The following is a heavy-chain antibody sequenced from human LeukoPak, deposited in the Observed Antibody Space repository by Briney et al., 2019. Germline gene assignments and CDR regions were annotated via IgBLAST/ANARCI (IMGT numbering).Heavy chain of an antibody. Sequence: TGGSLRLSCAAPGFSFSDTWMHWVRQAPGKGLVWVSRIRNDGSDTRYAESVKGRFTISRDNAKNTLYLQMNSLRAEDTAVYYCARDWFHAIDYWGQGILVTVSS. CDR1: GFSFSDTW. CDR3: ARDWFHAIDY. CDR2: IRNDGSDT. D-gene: IGHD2/OR15-2a*01. V-gene: IGHV3-74*01. J-gene: IGHJ4*02.